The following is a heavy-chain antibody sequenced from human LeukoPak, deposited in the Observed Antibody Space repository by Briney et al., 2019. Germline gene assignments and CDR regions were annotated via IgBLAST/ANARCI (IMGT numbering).Heavy chain of an antibody. D-gene: IGHD6-6*01. CDR1: GFTFSSYG. CDR2: IWYDGSDK. Sequence: GRSLRLSCAASGFTFSSYGMHWVRQAPGKGLEWGAVIWYDGSDKVYADSVKGRFTISRDNSKNTLYLQMDSLRAEDTALYYCARGWGQLAAGLDYWGQGTLVTVSS. CDR3: ARGWGQLAAGLDY. J-gene: IGHJ4*02. V-gene: IGHV3-33*01.